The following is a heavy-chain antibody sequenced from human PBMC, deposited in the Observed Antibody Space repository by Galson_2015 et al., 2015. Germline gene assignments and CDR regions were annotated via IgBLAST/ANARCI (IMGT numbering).Heavy chain of an antibody. CDR2: MNPRDGSI. CDR1: GYTFTNYY. V-gene: IGHV1-46*01. J-gene: IGHJ5*02. CDR3: ARDFGYSSPPGGWLDP. Sequence: SVKVSCKASGYTFTNYYVHWVRQAPGQGLEWMGIMNPRDGSIKYAQKFQGRVLMTRDTSTSTVYMDLSSLRSEDTAVYYCARDFGYSSPPGGWLDPRGQGTLVTVFS. D-gene: IGHD6-19*01.